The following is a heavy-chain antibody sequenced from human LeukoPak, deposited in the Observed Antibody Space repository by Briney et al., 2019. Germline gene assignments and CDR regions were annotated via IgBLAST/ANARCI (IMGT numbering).Heavy chain of an antibody. D-gene: IGHD6-13*01. CDR1: GFTFSDYY. V-gene: IGHV3-11*05. CDR3: AREDGYSSSWYSDY. CDR2: ISSTSIHT. Sequence: PGVSLRLSCAASGFTFSDYYMSWIRQAPGKGLEWVSDISSTSIHTNYADSVKGRFTTSRDNAKNSLYLQMNSLRAEDTAVYYCAREDGYSSSWYSDYWGQGTLVTVSS. J-gene: IGHJ4*02.